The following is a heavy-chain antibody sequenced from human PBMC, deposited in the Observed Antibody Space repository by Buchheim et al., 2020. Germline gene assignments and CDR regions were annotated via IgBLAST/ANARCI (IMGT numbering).Heavy chain of an antibody. CDR1: GSTFSSYA. V-gene: IGHV3-30*04. Sequence: QVQLVESGGGVVQPGRSLRLSCAASGSTFSSYAMHWVRQAPGKGLEWVAVISYDGSNKYYADSVKGRFTISRDNSKNTLYLQMNSLRAEDTAVYYCARDLVATITPPDYWGQGTL. D-gene: IGHD5-12*01. CDR2: ISYDGSNK. CDR3: ARDLVATITPPDY. J-gene: IGHJ4*02.